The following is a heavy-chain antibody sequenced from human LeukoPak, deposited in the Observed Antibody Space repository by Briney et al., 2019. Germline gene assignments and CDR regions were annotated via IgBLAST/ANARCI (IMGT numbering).Heavy chain of an antibody. Sequence: ASVKVSCKASGYTFTDYHMHWVRQAPGQGLEWMGWINPKIGGTNYAQKFQGRVTMTRDTSISTAYMELSRLRSDDTAIYYCARGRAVSGTGGYWGQGTLVTVSS. J-gene: IGHJ4*02. D-gene: IGHD6-19*01. V-gene: IGHV1-2*02. CDR2: INPKIGGT. CDR3: ARGRAVSGTGGY. CDR1: GYTFTDYH.